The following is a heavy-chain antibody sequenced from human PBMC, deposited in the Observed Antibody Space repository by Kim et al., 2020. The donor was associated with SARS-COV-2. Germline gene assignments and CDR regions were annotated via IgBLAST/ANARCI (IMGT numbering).Heavy chain of an antibody. Sequence: YGGSVKGRYTISRDDSKNILYLRLNSLRAEDAGLYYCARRGPYIGGAFDIWGQGTMVTVSS. J-gene: IGHJ3*02. CDR3: ARRGPYIGGAFDI. D-gene: IGHD3-16*01. V-gene: IGHV3-23*01.